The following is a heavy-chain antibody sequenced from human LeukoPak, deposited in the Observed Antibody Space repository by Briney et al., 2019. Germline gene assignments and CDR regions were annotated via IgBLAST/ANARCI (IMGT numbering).Heavy chain of an antibody. CDR3: ARDPPQYYYDSSGYYYSDDY. CDR1: GYTFTRCY. V-gene: IGHV1-2*06. J-gene: IGHJ4*02. Sequence: ASVKVSCKASGYTFTRCYMHWVRQAPGQGLEWMGRINPNSGGTNYAQKFQGRVTMTRDTSISTAYMELSRLRSDDTAVYYCARDPPQYYYDSSGYYYSDDYWGQGTLVTVSS. CDR2: INPNSGGT. D-gene: IGHD3-22*01.